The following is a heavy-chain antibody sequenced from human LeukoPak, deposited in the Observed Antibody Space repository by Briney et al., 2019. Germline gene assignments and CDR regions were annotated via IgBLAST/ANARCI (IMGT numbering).Heavy chain of an antibody. CDR1: GFTFSKYT. Sequence: GGSLRLSCVASGFTFSKYTLSWIRQSPGKGLEWIAGIYGGGSGTTFYAESVRGRFTISRVNSRTTLYLQMNSLRDEDTAVYYCAKDSTVDGAWDIDYWGQGTMITVSS. D-gene: IGHD4-17*01. CDR3: AKDSTVDGAWDIDY. V-gene: IGHV3-23*01. CDR2: IYGGGSGTT. J-gene: IGHJ4*02.